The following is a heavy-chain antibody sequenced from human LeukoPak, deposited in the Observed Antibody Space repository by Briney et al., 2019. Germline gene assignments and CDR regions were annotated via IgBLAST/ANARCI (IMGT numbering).Heavy chain of an antibody. V-gene: IGHV3-43*01. D-gene: IGHD1-20*01. CDR2: ISWDGGST. J-gene: IGHJ6*03. CDR1: GFTFDDYT. Sequence: PGGSLRLSCAASGFTFDDYTMHWVRQAPGKGLEWVSLISWDGGSTYYADSVKGRFTISRDNSKNSLYLQMNSLRAEDTALYYCAKSLIDNWNWYYMDVWGKGTTVTVSS. CDR3: AKSLIDNWNWYYMDV.